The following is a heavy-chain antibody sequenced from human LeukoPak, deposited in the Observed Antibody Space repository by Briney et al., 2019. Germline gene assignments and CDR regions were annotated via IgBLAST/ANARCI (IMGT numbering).Heavy chain of an antibody. CDR1: GGSFSGYY. V-gene: IGHV4-34*01. J-gene: IGHJ5*02. CDR3: AGLRGWFDP. Sequence: ASETLSLTCAVYGGSFSGYYWSWIRQPPGKELEWIGEINHSGSANYNPSLKSRVTISVDTSKNQFSLKLSSVTAADTAVYYCAGLRGWFDPWGQGTLVTVSS. CDR2: INHSGSA. D-gene: IGHD5-12*01.